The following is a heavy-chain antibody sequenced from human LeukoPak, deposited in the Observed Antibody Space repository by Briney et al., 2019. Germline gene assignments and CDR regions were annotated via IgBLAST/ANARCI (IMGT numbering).Heavy chain of an antibody. Sequence: GGSLRLSCAASGFTFSSYSMNWVRQAPGKGPEWVSSISSSSGYIYYADSMKGRLTISRDNAKNSLYLQMNSLRAEDTAVYYCARERDYYDSGGPYMDVWGKGTTVTVSS. V-gene: IGHV3-21*01. D-gene: IGHD3-22*01. CDR2: ISSSSGYI. CDR3: ARERDYYDSGGPYMDV. CDR1: GFTFSSYS. J-gene: IGHJ6*03.